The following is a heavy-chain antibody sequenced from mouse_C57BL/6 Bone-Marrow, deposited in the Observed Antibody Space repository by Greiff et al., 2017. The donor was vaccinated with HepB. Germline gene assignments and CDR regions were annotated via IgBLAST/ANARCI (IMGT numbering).Heavy chain of an antibody. Sequence: EVKVEESEGGLVQPGSSMTLSCTASGFTFSDYYIAWVRQVPEKGLEWVANINYDGRSTYYLDSLKSRFIISRDNAKNILYLQMSSLKSEDTATYYCARASYWYFDVWGTGTTVTVSS. V-gene: IGHV5-16*01. CDR2: INYDGRST. J-gene: IGHJ1*03. CDR1: GFTFSDYY. CDR3: ARASYWYFDV.